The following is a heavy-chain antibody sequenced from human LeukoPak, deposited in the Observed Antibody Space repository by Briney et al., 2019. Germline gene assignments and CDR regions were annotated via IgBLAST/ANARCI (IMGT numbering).Heavy chain of an antibody. CDR2: IRYDGSNK. CDR3: ARSDLNSGRRLDA. V-gene: IGHV3-30*02. D-gene: IGHD7-27*01. J-gene: IGHJ5*02. Sequence: PGGSLRLSCAASGFSFRSYGMHWVRQAPGKGLEWVAFIRYDGSNKFYADSVKGRFTISRDNSKNTLYLQMNSLTAEDTAVYYCARSDLNSGRRLDAWGQGTLVTVSS. CDR1: GFSFRSYG.